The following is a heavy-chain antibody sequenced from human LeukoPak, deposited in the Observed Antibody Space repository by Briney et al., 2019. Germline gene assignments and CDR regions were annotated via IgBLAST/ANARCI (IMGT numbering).Heavy chain of an antibody. CDR3: AKLHYYDSSGYEVKKADY. J-gene: IGHJ4*02. Sequence: PGGSLRLSCAASGFTFSSYAMSWVRQAPGKGLEWVSAISGSGGSTYYADSVKGRFTISRDNSKNTLYLQMNSLRAEDTAVYYCAKLHYYDSSGYEVKKADYWGQGTLVTVSS. CDR1: GFTFSSYA. D-gene: IGHD3-22*01. V-gene: IGHV3-23*01. CDR2: ISGSGGST.